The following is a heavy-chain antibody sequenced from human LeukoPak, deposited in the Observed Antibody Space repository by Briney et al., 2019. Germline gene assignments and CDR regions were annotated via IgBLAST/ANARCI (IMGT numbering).Heavy chain of an antibody. CDR1: SGSISSSSYY. V-gene: IGHV4-39*01. Sequence: PSETLSLTCTVSSGSISSSSYYWGWIRQPPGKGLEWIGSTYYSGSPYYNPSLKSRVTISVDTSKNQFSLKVSSVTAADTAVYYCASPYGDYGYFQHWGQGTLVTVSS. CDR3: ASPYGDYGYFQH. D-gene: IGHD4-17*01. CDR2: TYYSGSP. J-gene: IGHJ1*01.